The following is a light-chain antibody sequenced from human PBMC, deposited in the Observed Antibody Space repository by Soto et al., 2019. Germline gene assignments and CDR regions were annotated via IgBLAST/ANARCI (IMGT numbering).Light chain of an antibody. CDR1: SSDVGSYNL. CDR3: CSYAGSSTFEVIV. CDR2: EVS. J-gene: IGLJ1*01. Sequence: QSVLTQPASVSGSPGQSITISCTGTSSDVGSYNLVSWYQQHPGKAPKLMIYEVSKRPSGVSNRFSGSKSGNTASLTISGLQAEDDADYYCCSYAGSSTFEVIVFGTGTKVTVL. V-gene: IGLV2-23*02.